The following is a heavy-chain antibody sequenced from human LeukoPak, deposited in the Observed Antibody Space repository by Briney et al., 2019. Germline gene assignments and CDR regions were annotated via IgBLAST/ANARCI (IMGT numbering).Heavy chain of an antibody. J-gene: IGHJ5*02. CDR3: ARAVVAAHNWFDP. CDR2: IYYSGST. CDR1: GGSISSHY. Sequence: SETLSLTCTVSGGSISSHYWSWIRQPPGKGLEWIGYIYYSGSTNYNPSLKSRVTISVDTSKNQFSLRLSSVTAADTAVYYCARAVVAAHNWFDPWGQGTLVTVSS. V-gene: IGHV4-59*11. D-gene: IGHD2-15*01.